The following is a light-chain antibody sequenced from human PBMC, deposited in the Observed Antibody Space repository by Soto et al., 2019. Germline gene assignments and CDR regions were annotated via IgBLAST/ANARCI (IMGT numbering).Light chain of an antibody. Sequence: EIVLTQSPATLSVSPGERATLSCRASQSVSINLAWYQQKPGQAPRFLIYEASTRATGFPARFSGSGSGTEFTLTISSLQSEDSAIYYCQQYYNWPPLYTFGQGTKLEIK. CDR3: QQYYNWPPLYT. CDR2: EAS. V-gene: IGKV3D-15*01. J-gene: IGKJ2*01. CDR1: QSVSIN.